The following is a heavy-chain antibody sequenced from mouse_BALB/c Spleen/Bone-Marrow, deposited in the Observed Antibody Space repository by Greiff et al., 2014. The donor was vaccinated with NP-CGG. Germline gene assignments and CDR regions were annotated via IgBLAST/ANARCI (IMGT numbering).Heavy chain of an antibody. J-gene: IGHJ4*01. Sequence: VQLKESGAELVKPGGSVKLSCTASGFNIKDTYMHWGKQRPEQGLEWIGRIDPANGNTKYDPKFQGKATITADTSSNTAYLQLSSLTSEDTAVYYCARWLRRYYAMDYWGQGTSVTVSS. CDR2: IDPANGNT. CDR3: ARWLRRYYAMDY. V-gene: IGHV14-3*02. D-gene: IGHD2-2*01. CDR1: GFNIKDTY.